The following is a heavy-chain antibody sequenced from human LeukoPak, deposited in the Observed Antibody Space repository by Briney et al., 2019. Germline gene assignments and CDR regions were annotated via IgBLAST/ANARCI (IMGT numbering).Heavy chain of an antibody. CDR3: ARHGTGTQSIAAAGPFDY. D-gene: IGHD6-13*01. CDR2: LYRGGNT. CDR1: GFSISSNY. V-gene: IGHV3-66*04. J-gene: IGHJ4*02. Sequence: GGSLRLSCAASGFSISSNYMSWVRQAPGKGLEWVSDLYRGGNTYYADSVRGRFTISRDNSKNTLYLQMNSLRAEDTAVYYCARHGTGTQSIAAAGPFDYWGQGTLVTVSS.